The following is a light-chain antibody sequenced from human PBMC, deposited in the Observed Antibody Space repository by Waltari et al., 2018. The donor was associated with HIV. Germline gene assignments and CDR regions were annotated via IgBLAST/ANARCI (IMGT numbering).Light chain of an antibody. CDR3: AAWDDSLNGPV. CDR2: KNN. CDR1: ISNTGRTT. Sequence: QSVLPQPPAASGTPGQRAPISCSGSISNTGRTTLNWYQRLPGTAPKLLSYKNNQRPSGVPDRFSGSKSGTSASLAISGLQSGDEADYYCAAWDDSLNGPVFGGGTKLTVL. J-gene: IGLJ2*01. V-gene: IGLV1-44*01.